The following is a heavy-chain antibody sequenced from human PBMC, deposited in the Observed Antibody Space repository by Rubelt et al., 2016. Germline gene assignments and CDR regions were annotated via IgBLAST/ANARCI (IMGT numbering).Heavy chain of an antibody. CDR3: TTDRSGATWGWDYYYGMDV. Sequence: EVQLVESGGGLVKPGGSLRLSCAASGFTFSNAWMNWVRQAPGKGLEWVGRINSKTDGGTTAYAATVKGRFTISRNESKSTWYQRKNSLKTEYTAGDYCTTDRSGATWGWDYYYGMDVWGQGTTVSVSS. CDR2: INSKTDGGTT. CDR1: GFTFSNAW. J-gene: IGHJ6*02. V-gene: IGHV3-15*07. D-gene: IGHD1-26*01.